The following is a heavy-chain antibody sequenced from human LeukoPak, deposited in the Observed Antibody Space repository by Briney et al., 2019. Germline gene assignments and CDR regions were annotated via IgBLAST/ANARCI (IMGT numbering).Heavy chain of an antibody. V-gene: IGHV3-48*02. CDR1: GFAFSSYS. Sequence: GRSLRLSCAASGFAFSSYSMNWVRQAPGKGLEWVSYISSSSGTIYYADSVKGRFTISRDNAKNSLYLQMNSLRDEDTAVYYCARVWGYRNGFDYWGQGTLVTVSS. CDR2: ISSSSGTI. J-gene: IGHJ4*02. CDR3: ARVWGYRNGFDY. D-gene: IGHD5-12*01.